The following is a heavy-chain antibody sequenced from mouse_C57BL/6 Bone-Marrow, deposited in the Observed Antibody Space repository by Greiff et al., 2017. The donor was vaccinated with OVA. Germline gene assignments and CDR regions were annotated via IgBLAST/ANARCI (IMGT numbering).Heavy chain of an antibody. CDR2: INPSSGYT. Sequence: QVQLQQSGAELAKPGASVKLSCKASGSTFTSYWMHWVKQRPGQGLEWTGYINPSSGYTKYNQKFKDKATLTADKPSSTAYMQLSSRTYEDSAVYYCARTSYLRTLFAYWGQGTLVTVSA. CDR1: GSTFTSYW. D-gene: IGHD1-1*01. V-gene: IGHV1-7*01. J-gene: IGHJ3*01. CDR3: ARTSYLRTLFAY.